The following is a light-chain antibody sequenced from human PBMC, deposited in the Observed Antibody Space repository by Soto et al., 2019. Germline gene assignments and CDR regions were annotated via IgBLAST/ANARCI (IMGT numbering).Light chain of an antibody. CDR3: QQYGSSPT. V-gene: IGKV3-20*01. J-gene: IGKJ1*01. CDR2: GAI. Sequence: EIVLTQSPGTLPLSPGERATLSCRASQTVSNTYLAWYQQKPGQAPRLLMYGAINRATGIPDRFSGSGSGTDFTLTISRLEPEDFAVYYCQQYGSSPTFGQGTKVEIK. CDR1: QTVSNTY.